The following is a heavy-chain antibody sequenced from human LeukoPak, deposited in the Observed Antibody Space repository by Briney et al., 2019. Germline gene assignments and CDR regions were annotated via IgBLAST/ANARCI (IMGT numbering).Heavy chain of an antibody. J-gene: IGHJ6*02. CDR1: GGSISSGGYY. CDR2: IYYSGST. V-gene: IGHV4-31*03. D-gene: IGHD5-24*01. CDR3: ARDRVATTHYYYYGMDV. Sequence: SETLSLTCTVSGGSISSGGYYWSWIRQHPGKGLEWIGYIYYSGSTYYNPSLKSRVTISVDTSKNQFSLKLSSVTAADTAVYYCARDRVATTHYYYYGMDVWGQGTTVTVSS.